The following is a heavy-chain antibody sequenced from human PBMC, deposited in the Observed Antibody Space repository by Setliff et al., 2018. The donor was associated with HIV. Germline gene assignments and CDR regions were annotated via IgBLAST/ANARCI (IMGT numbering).Heavy chain of an antibody. CDR2: MNQNGGDK. D-gene: IGHD1-26*01. CDR3: ARGGVGSFDY. Sequence: PGGSLRLSCAASGFTFNTYWMTWVRQAPGKGLEWVANMNQNGGDKNYVGSVRGRFTISRDNAKSSLYLQMNSLRAEDTAVYYCARGGVGSFDYWGQGTLVTVSS. CDR1: GFTFNTYW. J-gene: IGHJ4*02. V-gene: IGHV3-7*01.